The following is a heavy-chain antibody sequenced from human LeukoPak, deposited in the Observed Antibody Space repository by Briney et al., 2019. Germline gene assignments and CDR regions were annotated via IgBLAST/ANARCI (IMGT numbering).Heavy chain of an antibody. D-gene: IGHD1-26*01. CDR3: ARGGSGSTPHFDY. CDR2: IYTSGST. J-gene: IGHJ4*02. V-gene: IGHV4-4*07. Sequence: SSETLSLTCTVSGGSIRSYYWSWIRQPAGKGLEWIGRIYTSGSTNYNPSLKSRVTMSVDTSKNQFSLKLSSVTAADTAVYYCARGGSGSTPHFDYWGQGTLVTVSS. CDR1: GGSIRSYY.